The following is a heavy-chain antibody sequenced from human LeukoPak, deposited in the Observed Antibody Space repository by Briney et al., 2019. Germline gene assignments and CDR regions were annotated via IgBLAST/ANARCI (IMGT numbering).Heavy chain of an antibody. J-gene: IGHJ4*02. CDR3: VKGSQVVYSPAFDY. D-gene: IGHD2-2*01. Sequence: GGSLRLSCTVSGLTFSTYAMHWVRQAPGKGLEYVSAIGTNGISTYYADAVRDRFIISRDNSKSTLYLQMTSLRAEDTAVYYCVKGSQVVYSPAFDYWGQGTLVTVSS. CDR2: IGTNGIST. V-gene: IGHV3-64D*06. CDR1: GLTFSTYA.